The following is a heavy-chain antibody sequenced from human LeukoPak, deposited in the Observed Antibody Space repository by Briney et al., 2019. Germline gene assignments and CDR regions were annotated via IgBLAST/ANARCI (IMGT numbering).Heavy chain of an antibody. CDR1: GGSISSSYYY. V-gene: IGHV4-39*01. D-gene: IGHD5-24*01. Sequence: SETLSLTCTVSGGSISSSYYYWGWIRQPPGKGLEWIGNIYHGGSTYYNPSLKSRVTIFVDKSKNQFSLKLSSVTAADTAVYYCAGPGDDYNLGYWGQGTLVTVSS. J-gene: IGHJ4*02. CDR2: IYHGGST. CDR3: AGPGDDYNLGY.